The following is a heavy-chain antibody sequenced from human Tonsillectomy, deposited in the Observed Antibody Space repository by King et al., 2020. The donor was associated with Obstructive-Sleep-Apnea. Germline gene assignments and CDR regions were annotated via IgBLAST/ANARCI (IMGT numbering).Heavy chain of an antibody. D-gene: IGHD6-13*01. V-gene: IGHV4-31*03. J-gene: IGHJ4*02. CDR3: ARVIMDSSSKIDY. CDR1: GGSISSGGYY. Sequence: VQLQESGPGLVKPSQTLSLTCTVSGGSISSGGYYWSWIRQHPGKGLEWIGYIYYSGSTYYNPYLKSRVTISVHTSKNQFSLKLSSVTAADTAVYYCARVIMDSSSKIDYWGQGTLVTVSS. CDR2: IYYSGST.